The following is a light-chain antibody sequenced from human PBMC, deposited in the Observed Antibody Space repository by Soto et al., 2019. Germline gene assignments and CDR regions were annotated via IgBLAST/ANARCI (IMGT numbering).Light chain of an antibody. CDR3: HQYGTSSWT. V-gene: IGKV3-20*01. CDR2: GTS. J-gene: IGKJ1*01. Sequence: EIVLTQSPGTLSLSPGERATLSCRASQSVSSSYLAWYQQKPGQAPRLLIYGTSSRATAIPDRFSGSGSGTDFTLSISSLEPKDYAVYYCHQYGTSSWTCGHGTNVAVK. CDR1: QSVSSSY.